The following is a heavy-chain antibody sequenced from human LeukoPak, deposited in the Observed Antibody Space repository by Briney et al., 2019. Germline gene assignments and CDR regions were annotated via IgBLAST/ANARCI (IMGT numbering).Heavy chain of an antibody. J-gene: IGHJ3*02. CDR2: ISSSSSYI. CDR1: GFTFSSYS. CDR3: ASPGRYDSSGYYLVPFDI. Sequence: GGSLRLSCAASGFTFSSYSMNWVRQAPGKGLEWVSSISSSSSYIYYADSVKGRFTISRDNAKNSLYLQMNSLRAEDTAVYYCASPGRYDSSGYYLVPFDIWGQGTMVTVSS. V-gene: IGHV3-21*01. D-gene: IGHD3-22*01.